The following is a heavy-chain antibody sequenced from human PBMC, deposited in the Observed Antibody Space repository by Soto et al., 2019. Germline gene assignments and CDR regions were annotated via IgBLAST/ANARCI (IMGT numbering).Heavy chain of an antibody. CDR1: GFTFSSYS. V-gene: IGHV3-21*01. D-gene: IGHD3-10*01. CDR3: ARARIGGFGELLLNWFDT. Sequence: GGSLRLSCAASGFTFSSYSMNWVRQAPGKGLEWVSSISSSSSYIYYADSVKGRFTISRDNAKNSLYLQMNSLRAEDTAVYYCARARIGGFGELLLNWFDTWGQGTLVTVSS. J-gene: IGHJ5*02. CDR2: ISSSSSYI.